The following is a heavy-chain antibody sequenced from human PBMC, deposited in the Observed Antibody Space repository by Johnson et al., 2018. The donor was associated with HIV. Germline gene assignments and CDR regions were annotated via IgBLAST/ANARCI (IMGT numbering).Heavy chain of an antibody. CDR2: ISGGEDDT. J-gene: IGHJ3*02. CDR1: GVKLDDYA. Sequence: EVQLVESGGGLVQPGRSLRLSCVASGVKLDDYAMHWVRQAPGKGLEWVSFISGGEDDTYYADSVKGRFTISRDNAKNSLYLQMSSLRAEDTAVYYCARDASYYGSANDAFDIWGQGTMVTVSS. CDR3: ARDASYYGSANDAFDI. D-gene: IGHD3-10*01. V-gene: IGHV3-48*03.